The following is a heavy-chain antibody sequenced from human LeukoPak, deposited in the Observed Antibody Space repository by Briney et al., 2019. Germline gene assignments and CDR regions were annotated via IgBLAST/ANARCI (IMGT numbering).Heavy chain of an antibody. D-gene: IGHD6-13*01. V-gene: IGHV1-69*13. CDR3: AKEMYSSSWYNLFDY. J-gene: IGHJ4*02. CDR2: IIPIFGTA. CDR1: GGTFSSYA. Sequence: SVKVSCKASGGTFSSYAISWVRQAPGQGLEWMGGIIPIFGTANYAQKFQGRVTITADESTSTAYMELSSLRSEDTAVYYCAKEMYSSSWYNLFDYWGQGTLVTVSS.